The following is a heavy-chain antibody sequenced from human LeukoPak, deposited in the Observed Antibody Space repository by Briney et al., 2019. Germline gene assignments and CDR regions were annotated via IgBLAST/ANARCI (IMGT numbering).Heavy chain of an antibody. V-gene: IGHV3-20*04. Sequence: PGGSLRLSCAASGFTFDDYGMSWVRQAPGKGLEWVSGINWNGGSIGYVDSVKGRFIISRDNAKNSLYLQMNSLRVEDTALYYCAREVAGNSHGLGIDYWGQGTLVTVSS. CDR2: INWNGGSI. CDR1: GFTFDDYG. CDR3: AREVAGNSHGLGIDY. J-gene: IGHJ4*02. D-gene: IGHD1-14*01.